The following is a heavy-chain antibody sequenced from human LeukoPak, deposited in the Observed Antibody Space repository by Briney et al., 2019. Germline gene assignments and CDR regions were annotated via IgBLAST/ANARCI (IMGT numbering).Heavy chain of an antibody. J-gene: IGHJ6*02. D-gene: IGHD2-2*01. CDR2: ISYDGSNK. Sequence: PGRSLRLSCAASGFTFSSYAMHWVRQAPGKGLEWVAVISYDGSNKYYADSVKGRFTISRDNSKNTLYLQMNSLRAEDTAVYYCANARAYYYGMDVWGQGTTVTVSS. CDR1: GFTFSSYA. CDR3: ANARAYYYGMDV. V-gene: IGHV3-30*04.